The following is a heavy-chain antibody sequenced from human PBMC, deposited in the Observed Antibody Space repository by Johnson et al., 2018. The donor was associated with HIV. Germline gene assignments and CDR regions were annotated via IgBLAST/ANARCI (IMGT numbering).Heavy chain of an antibody. CDR2: IKSKTDGGTT. V-gene: IGHV3-15*01. Sequence: DVQVVESGGGVVRPGGSLRLSCAASGFTFSNAWMSWVRQAPGKGLEWVGRIKSKTDGGTTDYAAPVKGRFTISRDDSKNTLYLQMNSLKTEDTAVYYCAKDLSWKGCCDAFDIWGQGTMVTVSS. CDR3: AKDLSWKGCCDAFDI. D-gene: IGHD6-13*01. CDR1: GFTFSNAW. J-gene: IGHJ3*02.